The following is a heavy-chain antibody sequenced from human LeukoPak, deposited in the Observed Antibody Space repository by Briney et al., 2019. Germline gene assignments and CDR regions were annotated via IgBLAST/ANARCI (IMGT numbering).Heavy chain of an antibody. J-gene: IGHJ1*01. D-gene: IGHD4-17*01. CDR3: AKNRNGYGEH. CDR1: GFTFSSYA. V-gene: IGHV3-23*01. CDR2: ISGSGGST. Sequence: PGGSLRLSCAASGFTFSSYAMSWVRQAPWKGLEWVSAISGSGGSTYYADSVKGRFTISRDNSKNTVYLQMNSLRAEDTAVYYCAKNRNGYGEHWGQGTLVTVSS.